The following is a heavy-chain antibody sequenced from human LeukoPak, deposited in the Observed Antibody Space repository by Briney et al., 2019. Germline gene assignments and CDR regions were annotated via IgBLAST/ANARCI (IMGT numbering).Heavy chain of an antibody. CDR1: GYSISSGYY. V-gene: IGHV4-38-2*02. CDR3: ARDTNYYDSSGYHDNWFDP. J-gene: IGHJ5*02. Sequence: SETLSLTCTVSGYSISSGYYWGWIRQPPGKGLEWIGSIYHSGSTYYNPSLKSRVTISVDTSKNQFSLKLSSVTAADTAVYYCARDTNYYDSSGYHDNWFDPWGQGTLVTVSS. CDR2: IYHSGST. D-gene: IGHD3-22*01.